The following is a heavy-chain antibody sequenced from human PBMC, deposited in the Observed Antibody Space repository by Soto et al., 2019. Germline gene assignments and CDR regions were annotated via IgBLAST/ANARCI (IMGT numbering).Heavy chain of an antibody. CDR1: GGSFSGYY. V-gene: IGHV4-34*01. J-gene: IGHJ3*02. CDR2: INHSGST. D-gene: IGHD6-6*01. Sequence: SETLSLTCAVYGGSFSGYYWSWIRQPPGKGLEWIGEINHSGSTNYNPSLKSRVTISVDTSKNQFSLKLSSVTAADTAVYYCARGRLGGYSSSSDAFDIWGQGTMVTVSS. CDR3: ARGRLGGYSSSSDAFDI.